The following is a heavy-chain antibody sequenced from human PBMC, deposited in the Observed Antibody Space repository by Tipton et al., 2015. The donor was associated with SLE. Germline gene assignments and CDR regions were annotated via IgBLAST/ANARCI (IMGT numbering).Heavy chain of an antibody. Sequence: TLSLTCNVFGGSISSHYWTWIRQPPGKGLEWIGYIYYSGSTNYNPSLKSRVTMSVDTSKNQFSLRLTSVTAADTAVYYCARLEDPFGIFGVPKGWFDPWGQGTLVTVSS. CDR1: GGSISSHY. D-gene: IGHD3-3*01. V-gene: IGHV4-59*11. J-gene: IGHJ5*02. CDR2: IYYSGST. CDR3: ARLEDPFGIFGVPKGWFDP.